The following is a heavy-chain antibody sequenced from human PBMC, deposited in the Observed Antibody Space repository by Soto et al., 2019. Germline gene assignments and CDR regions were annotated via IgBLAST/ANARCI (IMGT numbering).Heavy chain of an antibody. Sequence: GGSLRLSCAASGFTFSSHAMSWVRQAPGKGLEWVSAIRGSGSSTYYADSVKGRFTISRDNSKNTLYLQMNSLRAEDTAVYYCAKSGQWFGELLYYFDYWGQGTLVTVSS. CDR1: GFTFSSHA. CDR2: IRGSGSST. CDR3: AKSGQWFGELLYYFDY. J-gene: IGHJ4*02. V-gene: IGHV3-23*01. D-gene: IGHD3-10*01.